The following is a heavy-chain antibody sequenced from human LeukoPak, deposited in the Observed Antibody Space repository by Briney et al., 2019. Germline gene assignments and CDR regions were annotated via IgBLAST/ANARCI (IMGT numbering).Heavy chain of an antibody. D-gene: IGHD2-15*01. CDR2: IKQDGSEK. CDR3: ARDGWGAVVVAAAHTGVDDAFDI. J-gene: IGHJ3*02. Sequence: GGTLRLSCAASGFTFSSYWMIWVRQDSGKGLECVANIKQDGSEKFYVDSVKGRFNMSRDNAKDSLYLQMDSLRAEDTAVYYCARDGWGAVVVAAAHTGVDDAFDIWGQGTMVTVSS. V-gene: IGHV3-7*01. CDR1: GFTFSSYW.